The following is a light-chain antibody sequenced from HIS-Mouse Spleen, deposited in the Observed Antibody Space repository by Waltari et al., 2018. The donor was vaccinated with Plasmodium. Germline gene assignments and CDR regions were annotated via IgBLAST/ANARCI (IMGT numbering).Light chain of an antibody. CDR1: QSVSSN. CDR2: GAS. Sequence: EIVMTQSPATLSVSPGERATLSCRASQSVSSNLAWYQQKPGQAPRLLIYGASTRATGSPARFSGSVSGTEFTLTISSLQSEDFAVYYCQQYNNWPFTFGPGTKVDIK. V-gene: IGKV3-15*01. J-gene: IGKJ3*01. CDR3: QQYNNWPFT.